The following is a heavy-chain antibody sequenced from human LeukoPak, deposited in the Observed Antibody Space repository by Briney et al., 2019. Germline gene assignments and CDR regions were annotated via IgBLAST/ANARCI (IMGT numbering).Heavy chain of an antibody. CDR3: ARGGRYCSGGSCYSNYYGMDV. Sequence: RPGGSLRLSCAASGFTFSSYDMHWVRQATGKGLEWVSAIGTAGDTYYPGSVKGRFTISRENAKNSLYLQMNSLRAGDTAVYYCARGGRYCSGGSCYSNYYGMDVWGQGTTVTVSS. CDR2: IGTAGDT. J-gene: IGHJ6*02. V-gene: IGHV3-13*01. CDR1: GFTFSSYD. D-gene: IGHD2-15*01.